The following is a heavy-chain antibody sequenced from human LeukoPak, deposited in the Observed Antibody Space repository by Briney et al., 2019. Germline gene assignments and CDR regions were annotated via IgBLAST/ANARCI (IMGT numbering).Heavy chain of an antibody. Sequence: GRSLRLSCAASGFTFSSYGMHWVRQAPGKGLEWVAVISYDGSNKYYADSVKGRFTISRDNSKNTLYLQMNSLRAEDTAVYYCARAPDSSGYSQWYFDLWGRGTLVTVSS. CDR3: ARAPDSSGYSQWYFDL. CDR2: ISYDGSNK. V-gene: IGHV3-30*03. J-gene: IGHJ2*01. D-gene: IGHD3-22*01. CDR1: GFTFSSYG.